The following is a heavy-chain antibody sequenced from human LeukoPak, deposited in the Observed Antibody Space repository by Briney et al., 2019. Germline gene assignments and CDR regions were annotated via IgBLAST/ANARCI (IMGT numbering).Heavy chain of an antibody. Sequence: SETLSLTCAVYGGSFSGYYWSWIRQPPGKGLQWIGEINHSGSTNYNPSLKSRVTISVDTSKNQFSLKLSSVAAADTAVYYCARGDIWSGPDLWGQGTLVTVSS. CDR1: GGSFSGYY. D-gene: IGHD3-3*01. CDR2: INHSGST. V-gene: IGHV4-34*01. CDR3: ARGDIWSGPDL. J-gene: IGHJ4*02.